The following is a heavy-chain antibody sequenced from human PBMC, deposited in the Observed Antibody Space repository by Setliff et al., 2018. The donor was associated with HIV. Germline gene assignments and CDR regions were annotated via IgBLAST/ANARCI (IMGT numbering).Heavy chain of an antibody. D-gene: IGHD4-17*01. CDR2: IYPGDSDT. CDR3: ATSDYGGGSGHFQR. J-gene: IGHJ1*01. V-gene: IGHV5-51*01. CDR1: GYSFSSYW. Sequence: GESLKISCKGSGYSFSSYWIGWVRQMPGKGLEWMGIIYPGDSDTRYSPSFHGQVSFFADKSISTAYLQWSSLKASDTAIYYCATSDYGGGSGHFQRWGQGTLVTVS.